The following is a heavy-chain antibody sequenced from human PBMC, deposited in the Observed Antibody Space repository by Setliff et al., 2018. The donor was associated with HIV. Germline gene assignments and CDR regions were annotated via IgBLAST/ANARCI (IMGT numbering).Heavy chain of an antibody. CDR2: MNPNSGNT. V-gene: IGHV1-8*03. CDR3: ARGHSHGYGYSGSYSPFDI. D-gene: IGHD1-26*01. Sequence: ASVKVSCKASGGTFSSYDINWVRQATGQGLEWMGWMNPNSGNTGYAQKFQGRVTITTDESTSTAYMELNSLRSEDTAVYYCARGHSHGYGYSGSYSPFDIWGQGTMVTVSS. J-gene: IGHJ3*02. CDR1: GGTFSSYD.